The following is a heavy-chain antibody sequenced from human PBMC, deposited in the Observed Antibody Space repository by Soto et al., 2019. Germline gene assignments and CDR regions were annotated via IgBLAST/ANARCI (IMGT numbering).Heavy chain of an antibody. CDR2: ISYDGSNK. CDR3: ARGGYCTNGVCYTCYGMDV. CDR1: GFTFSSYA. J-gene: IGHJ6*02. Sequence: QVQLVESGGGVVQPGRSLRLSCAASGFTFSSYAMHWVRQAPGKGLEWVAVISYDGSNKYYADSVKGRFTISRDNSKNTLYLQMNSLRAEDTAVYYCARGGYCTNGVCYTCYGMDVWGQGTTVTVSS. D-gene: IGHD2-8*01. V-gene: IGHV3-30-3*01.